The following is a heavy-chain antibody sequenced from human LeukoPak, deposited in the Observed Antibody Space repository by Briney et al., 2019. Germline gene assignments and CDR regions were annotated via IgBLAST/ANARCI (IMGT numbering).Heavy chain of an antibody. V-gene: IGHV4-30-2*01. D-gene: IGHD3-10*01. CDR2: IYDSGST. J-gene: IGHJ4*02. CDR3: ARYGGSGTYYFDY. Sequence: SETLSLTCAVSGGSVSSGGYSWSWIRQPPGKGLEWIGYIYDSGSTYHNPSLKSRVTISLDRSKNQFSLNLNSATAADTAVYYCARYGGSGTYYFDYWGQGTLVTVSS. CDR1: GGSVSSGGYS.